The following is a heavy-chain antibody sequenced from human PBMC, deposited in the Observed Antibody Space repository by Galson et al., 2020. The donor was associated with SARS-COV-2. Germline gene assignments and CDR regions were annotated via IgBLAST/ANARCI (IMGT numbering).Heavy chain of an antibody. Sequence: SVKVSCKASGGTFSSYAISWVRQAPGQGLEWMGGIIPIFGTANYAQKFQGRVTITADESTSTAYMELSSLRFEDTAVYYCARATGEETGIAGERFDYYGMDVWGQGTTVTVSS. J-gene: IGHJ6*02. V-gene: IGHV1-69*13. CDR2: IIPIFGTA. CDR3: ARATGEETGIAGERFDYYGMDV. D-gene: IGHD6-13*01. CDR1: GGTFSSYA.